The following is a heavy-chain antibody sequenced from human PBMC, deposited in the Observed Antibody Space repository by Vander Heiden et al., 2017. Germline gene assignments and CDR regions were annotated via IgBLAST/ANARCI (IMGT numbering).Heavy chain of an antibody. CDR1: APSISSGGYY. CDR3: ARGGPGYSSSWRYNWFDP. CDR2: LNYNGST. Sequence: QVPLQESRPGLATPPQTLFLTCTVPAPSISSGGYYWSWIPPHPGTGLAWIGYLNYNGSTYYNPSLKSRVTISVNTSKNKFYLKLSSVTAADTAVYYGARGGPGYSSSWRYNWFDPWGQGTLVTVSS. D-gene: IGHD6-13*01. J-gene: IGHJ5*02. V-gene: IGHV4-31*03.